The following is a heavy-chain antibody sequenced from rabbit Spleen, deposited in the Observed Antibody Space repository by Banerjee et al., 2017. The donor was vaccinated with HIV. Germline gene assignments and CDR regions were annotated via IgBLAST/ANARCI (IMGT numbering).Heavy chain of an antibody. Sequence: QEQLVESGGGLVQPEGSLALTCKASGFTISGSYWMCWVRQTPGKGLEWIACIYGGSTDNVNYASWAKGRFTGSKTSSTTVTLQMTSLTVADTATYFCARWTNGGGGYKLWGPGTLVTVS. J-gene: IGHJ4*01. V-gene: IGHV1S45*01. CDR2: IYGGSTDNV. CDR3: ARWTNGGGGYKL. CDR1: GFTISGSYW. D-gene: IGHD1-1*01.